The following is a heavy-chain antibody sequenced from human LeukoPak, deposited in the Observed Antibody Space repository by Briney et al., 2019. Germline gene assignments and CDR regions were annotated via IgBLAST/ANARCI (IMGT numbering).Heavy chain of an antibody. Sequence: SETLSLTCTVSGVSISSSNSYWGWIRQPPGKGLEWIGSIYYSGNTYYNASLKSQVSISIDTSKNQFSLRLTSVIAAYTAVYYCARQTGSGLFILPGGQGTLVTVSS. D-gene: IGHD3/OR15-3a*01. V-gene: IGHV4-39*01. J-gene: IGHJ4*02. CDR2: IYYSGNT. CDR1: GVSISSSNSY. CDR3: ARQTGSGLFILP.